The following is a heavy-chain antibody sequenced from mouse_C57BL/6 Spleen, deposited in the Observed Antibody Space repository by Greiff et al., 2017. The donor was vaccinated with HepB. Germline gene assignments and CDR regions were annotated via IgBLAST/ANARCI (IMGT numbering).Heavy chain of an antibody. CDR3: SRITTVGVMDY. Sequence: VQLQESGAELVKPGASVKISCKASGYAFSSYWMNWVKQRPGKGLEWIGQIYPGDGDTNYNGKFKGKATLTADKSSSTAYLQLSSLTSEDSAVYFCSRITTVGVMDYWGQGTSVTVSS. D-gene: IGHD1-1*01. CDR2: IYPGDGDT. J-gene: IGHJ4*01. V-gene: IGHV1-80*01. CDR1: GYAFSSYW.